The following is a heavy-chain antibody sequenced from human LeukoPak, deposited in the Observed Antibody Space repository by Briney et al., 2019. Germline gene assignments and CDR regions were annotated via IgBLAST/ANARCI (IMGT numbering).Heavy chain of an antibody. Sequence: PSETLSLTWAVYGGSFSGYYWSWIRQPPGKGLEWIGEINHSGSTNYNPSLKSRVTISVDTSKNQFSLKLSSVTAADTAVYYCARRRGNWGYNEFDYWGQGTLVTVSS. J-gene: IGHJ4*02. CDR2: INHSGST. CDR3: ARRRGNWGYNEFDY. V-gene: IGHV4-34*01. D-gene: IGHD7-27*01. CDR1: GGSFSGYY.